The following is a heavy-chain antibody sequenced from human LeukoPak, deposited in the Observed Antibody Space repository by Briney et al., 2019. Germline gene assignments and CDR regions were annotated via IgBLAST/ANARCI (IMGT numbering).Heavy chain of an antibody. CDR2: IYHSGST. D-gene: IGHD5-24*01. CDR3: ARATVEMATIRAFDI. J-gene: IGHJ3*02. V-gene: IGHV4-30-2*01. CDR1: GGSISSGGYS. Sequence: SQTLSLTCAVSGGSISSGGYSWSWIRQPPGKGLEWIGYIYHSGSTYYNPSLKSRVTTSVDRSKNQFSLKLSSVTAADTAVYYCARATVEMATIRAFDIWGQGTMVTVSS.